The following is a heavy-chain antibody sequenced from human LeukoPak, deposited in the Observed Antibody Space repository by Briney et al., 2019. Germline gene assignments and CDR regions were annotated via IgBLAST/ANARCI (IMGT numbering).Heavy chain of an antibody. CDR3: ARDSLGYCSGGSCYPLLLGMDV. CDR1: GGTFSSYA. V-gene: IGHV1-69*13. D-gene: IGHD2-15*01. CDR2: IIPIFGTA. Sequence: SVKVSCKASGGTFSSYAISWVRQAPGQGLEWMGGIIPIFGTANYAQKFQGRVTITADESTSTAYMELSSLRSEDTAVYYCARDSLGYCSGGSCYPLLLGMDVWGQGTTVTVSS. J-gene: IGHJ6*02.